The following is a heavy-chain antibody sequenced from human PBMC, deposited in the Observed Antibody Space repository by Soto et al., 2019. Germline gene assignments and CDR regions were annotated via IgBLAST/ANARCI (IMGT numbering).Heavy chain of an antibody. D-gene: IGHD2-15*01. CDR3: ARMASFYCSGGSCYPTYGMDV. CDR2: ISYDGNNN. Sequence: QVQLVESGGGVVQPGRSLRLSCAASGFTFSSYAMHWVRQAPGKGLEWVAVISYDGNNNYYTDSVKGRFTISRDNSKNTLYLQMNSLRAEDTAVYYCARMASFYCSGGSCYPTYGMDVWGQGTTVTVSS. J-gene: IGHJ6*02. V-gene: IGHV3-30-3*01. CDR1: GFTFSSYA.